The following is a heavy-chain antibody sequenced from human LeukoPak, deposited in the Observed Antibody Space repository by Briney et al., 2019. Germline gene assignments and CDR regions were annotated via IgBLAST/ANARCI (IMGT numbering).Heavy chain of an antibody. D-gene: IGHD3-10*01. CDR2: VIPILGIL. J-gene: IGHJ5*02. Sequence: ASVKVSCKAAGGTFSSSAINWVRQAPGQGLEWIGRVIPILGILNYAQKFKGRVTITADKSTSTAYMELSSLRSEDTAVYYCASARDYGSGSCPLDPWGQGTLVTVS. V-gene: IGHV1-69*04. CDR3: ASARDYGSGSCPLDP. CDR1: GGTFSSSA.